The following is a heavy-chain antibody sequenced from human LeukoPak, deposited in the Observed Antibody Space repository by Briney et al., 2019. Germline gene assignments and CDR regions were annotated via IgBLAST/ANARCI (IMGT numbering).Heavy chain of an antibody. J-gene: IGHJ2*01. CDR3: AKDVYGDFHWYFDL. CDR2: ISWNSGSI. Sequence: GRSLRLSCAASGFTFDDYAMHWVRQAPGKGLEWVSGISWNSGSIGYADSVKGRLTISRDNAKNSLYPQMNSLRAEDTALYYCAKDVYGDFHWYFDLWGRGTLVTVSS. D-gene: IGHD4-17*01. V-gene: IGHV3-9*01. CDR1: GFTFDDYA.